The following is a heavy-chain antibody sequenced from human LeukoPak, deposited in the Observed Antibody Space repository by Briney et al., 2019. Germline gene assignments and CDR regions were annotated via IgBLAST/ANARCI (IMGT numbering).Heavy chain of an antibody. J-gene: IGHJ6*03. Sequence: GGSLRLSCAASGFTFSNAWMSWVRQAPGKGLEWVGRIKSKTDGGTTDYAAPVKGRFTISRDDSKNTLYLQMNSLKTEDTAVYYCTTAASYYDFWSGYYVPYYYMDVWGKGTTDTVSS. CDR3: TTAASYYDFWSGYYVPYYYMDV. D-gene: IGHD3-3*01. CDR2: IKSKTDGGTT. CDR1: GFTFSNAW. V-gene: IGHV3-15*01.